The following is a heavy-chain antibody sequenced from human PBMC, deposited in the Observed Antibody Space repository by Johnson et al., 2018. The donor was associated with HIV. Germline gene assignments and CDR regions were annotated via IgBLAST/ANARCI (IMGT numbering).Heavy chain of an antibody. CDR1: GFTFDDYA. D-gene: IGHD4-17*01. V-gene: IGHV3-9*01. J-gene: IGHJ3*02. CDR3: ARDRDYGDYKVGAFDI. CDR2: ISWNSGSI. Sequence: VQLVESGGGLVQPGRSLRLSCAASGFTFDDYAMHWVRQAPGKGLEWVSGISWNSGSIGYADSVKGRFTIARDNSKNTLYLQMNSLRAEDTAVYYCARDRDYGDYKVGAFDIWGQGTMVTVSS.